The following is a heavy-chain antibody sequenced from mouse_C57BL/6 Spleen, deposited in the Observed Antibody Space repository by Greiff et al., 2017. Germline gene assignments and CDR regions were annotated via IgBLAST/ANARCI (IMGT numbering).Heavy chain of an antibody. J-gene: IGHJ4*01. CDR1: GFSLTSYG. D-gene: IGHD1-1*01. Sequence: VKLVESGPGLVQPSQSLSITCTVSGFSLTSYGVHWVRQSPGKGLEWLGVIWRGGSTAYNAAFMSRLSITKDNSKSQVFFKMNSLQADDTAIYYCAKRAEYYGSSVYAMDYWGQGTSVTVSS. V-gene: IGHV2-5*01. CDR2: IWRGGST. CDR3: AKRAEYYGSSVYAMDY.